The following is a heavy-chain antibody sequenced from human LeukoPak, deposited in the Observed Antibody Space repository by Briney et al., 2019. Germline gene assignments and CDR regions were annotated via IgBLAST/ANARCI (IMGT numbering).Heavy chain of an antibody. J-gene: IGHJ4*02. V-gene: IGHV3-49*05. D-gene: IGHD6-13*01. CDR2: IRSKAYGGTT. Sequence: KPGGSLRLSCAASGFTFSSYAMSWFRQAPGKGLEWVGFIRSKAYGGTTEYVASVKGRFIISRDDSKSIAYLQMNSLKTEDTAVYYCTSPRYSSTWYFDSWGQGTLVTVSS. CDR1: GFTFSSYA. CDR3: TSPRYSSTWYFDS.